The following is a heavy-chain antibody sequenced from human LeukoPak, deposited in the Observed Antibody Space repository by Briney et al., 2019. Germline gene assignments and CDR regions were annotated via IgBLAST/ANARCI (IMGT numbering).Heavy chain of an antibody. CDR1: GFTFSSYS. Sequence: PGGSLRLSCAASGFTFSSYSMSWVRQAPGKGLEWVSYISSSSSTIYYADSVKGRFTISRDNAKNSLYLQMNSLRDEDTAVYYCASSSAAYYDFYVDYWGQGTLVTVSS. CDR3: ASSSAAYYDFYVDY. J-gene: IGHJ4*02. V-gene: IGHV3-48*02. D-gene: IGHD3-3*01. CDR2: ISSSSSTI.